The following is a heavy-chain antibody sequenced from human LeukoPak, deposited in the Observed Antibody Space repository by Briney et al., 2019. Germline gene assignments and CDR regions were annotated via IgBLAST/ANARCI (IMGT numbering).Heavy chain of an antibody. D-gene: IGHD3-22*01. CDR1: GFSLNTRGMY. J-gene: IGHJ6*04. V-gene: IGHV2-70*17. Sequence: SGPALVKPTQTRTLTCSVSGFSLNTRGMYVNWVRQPPGKTLEWLARIDWDDDKFYNPSLKTRLTISKDASGNQVLLTMTDMDPLDTATYYCARLRMIVAHDSDFKYYHMDVWGEGTTVTVSS. CDR2: IDWDDDK. CDR3: ARLRMIVAHDSDFKYYHMDV.